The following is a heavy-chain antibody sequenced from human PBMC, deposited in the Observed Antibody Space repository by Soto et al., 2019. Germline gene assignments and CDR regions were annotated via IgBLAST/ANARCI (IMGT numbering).Heavy chain of an antibody. CDR1: GYTFTSYA. D-gene: IGHD4-4*01. Sequence: QVQLVQSGAEVKKPGASVKVSCKASGYTFTSYAMHWVRQAPGQRLEWMGWINAGNGNTKYSQKFQGRVTITRDTSASTAYMELSSLRSEDTAVYYCARDDYSNYVRYWYFDLWGRGTLVTVSS. CDR2: INAGNGNT. CDR3: ARDDYSNYVRYWYFDL. J-gene: IGHJ2*01. V-gene: IGHV1-3*01.